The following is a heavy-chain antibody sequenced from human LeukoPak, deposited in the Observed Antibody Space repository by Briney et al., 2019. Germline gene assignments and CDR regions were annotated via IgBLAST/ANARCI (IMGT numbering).Heavy chain of an antibody. Sequence: SETLSLTCTVSGGSISSSSYYWGWIRQPPGKGLEWIGSIYYSGSTYYNPSLKSRVTISVDTSKNQFSLKLSSVTAADTAVYYCARLSLGRVGATLLDYWGQGTLVTVSS. CDR3: ARLSLGRVGATLLDY. V-gene: IGHV4-39*01. CDR2: IYYSGST. D-gene: IGHD1-26*01. CDR1: GGSISSSSYY. J-gene: IGHJ4*02.